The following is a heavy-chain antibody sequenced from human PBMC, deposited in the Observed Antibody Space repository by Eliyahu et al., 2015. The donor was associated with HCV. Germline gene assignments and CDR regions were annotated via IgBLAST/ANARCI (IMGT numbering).Heavy chain of an antibody. D-gene: IGHD6-19*01. Sequence: EVQLLESGGGLVQPGGSLXLSCXASGFTFSXYAMSWVRQAPGKGLEWVSAISGSGGSTYYADXVKGRFTISRDNSKNTLYLQMNSLRAEDTAVYYCAKASSGWFDAGYFDLWGRGTLVTVSS. CDR1: GFTFSXYA. CDR2: ISGSGGST. CDR3: AKASSGWFDAGYFDL. J-gene: IGHJ2*01. V-gene: IGHV3-23*01.